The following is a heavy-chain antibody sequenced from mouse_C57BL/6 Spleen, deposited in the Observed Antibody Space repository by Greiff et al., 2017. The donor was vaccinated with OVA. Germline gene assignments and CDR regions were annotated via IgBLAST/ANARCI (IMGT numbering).Heavy chain of an antibody. CDR1: GFSLTSYG. Sequence: QVQLQQSGPGLVAPSQSLSITCTVSGFSLTSYGVDWVRQSPGKGLEWLEVIWGVGSTNYNSALKSRLSISKDNSKSQVFLKMNSLQTDDTAMYYCASGGHLGRGRFAYWGQGTLVTVSA. CDR3: ASGGHLGRGRFAY. CDR2: IWGVGST. J-gene: IGHJ3*01. D-gene: IGHD4-1*01. V-gene: IGHV2-6*01.